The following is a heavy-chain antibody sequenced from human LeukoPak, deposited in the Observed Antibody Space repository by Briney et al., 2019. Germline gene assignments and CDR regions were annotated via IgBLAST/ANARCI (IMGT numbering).Heavy chain of an antibody. CDR2: IYPGDSDT. D-gene: IGHD3-3*01. J-gene: IGHJ4*02. Sequence: GESLKISCKGSGYSFTSYWIGWVRQMPGKGLEWMGIIYPGDSDTRYSPSFQGQVTISADKSISTACLQWSSLKASDTAMYYCARINLDFWSGYYTYYFDYWGQGTLVTVSS. CDR1: GYSFTSYW. CDR3: ARINLDFWSGYYTYYFDY. V-gene: IGHV5-51*01.